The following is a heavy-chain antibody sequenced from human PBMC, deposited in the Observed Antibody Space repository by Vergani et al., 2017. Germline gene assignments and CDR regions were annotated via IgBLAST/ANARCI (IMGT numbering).Heavy chain of an antibody. CDR1: GGSISSYY. V-gene: IGHV4-59*12. D-gene: IGHD6-19*01. CDR2: IYYSGST. Sequence: QVQLQESGPGLVKPSETLSLTCTVSGGSISSYYWSWIRQPPGKGLEWIGYIYYSGSTNYNPSLKSRVTISVDTSKNQFSLKLSSVTAADTAVYYCARDSGIAVAGRLAHYYYYGMDVWGQGTTVTVSS. J-gene: IGHJ6*02. CDR3: ARDSGIAVAGRLAHYYYYGMDV.